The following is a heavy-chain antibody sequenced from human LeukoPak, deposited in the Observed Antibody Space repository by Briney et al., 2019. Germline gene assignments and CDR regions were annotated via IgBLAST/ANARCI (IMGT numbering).Heavy chain of an antibody. J-gene: IGHJ4*02. CDR1: GFTFSSYS. D-gene: IGHD1-1*01. CDR2: ISSSSSYI. CDR3: ARGKRVVTTGFVDY. Sequence: GGSLRLSCAASGFTFSSYSMNWVRQAPGKGLEWVSSISSSSSYIYYADSVKGRFTISRDNAKNSLFLQTNSLRAEDTAVYYCARGKRVVTTGFVDYWGQGTLVTVSS. V-gene: IGHV3-21*04.